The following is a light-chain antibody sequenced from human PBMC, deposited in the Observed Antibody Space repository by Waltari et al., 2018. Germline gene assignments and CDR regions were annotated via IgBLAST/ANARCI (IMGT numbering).Light chain of an antibody. CDR2: WAS. J-gene: IGKJ2*01. V-gene: IGKV4-1*01. CDR3: QQYFSAPYT. Sequence: DIVMTQSPDSLAVSLGERATVHCRSSQSVLYSSNNNNYLTWYQQKPGQPPKLLIYWASTRESGVPSGFSGSGSGTDFTLTISSLQAEDVAVYYCQQYFSAPYTFGQGTKLEIK. CDR1: QSVLYSSNNNNY.